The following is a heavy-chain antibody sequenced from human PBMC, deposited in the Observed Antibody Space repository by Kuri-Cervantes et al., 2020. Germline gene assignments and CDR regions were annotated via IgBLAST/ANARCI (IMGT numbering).Heavy chain of an antibody. J-gene: IGHJ6*03. D-gene: IGHD5-12*01. CDR2: MNPNSGNT. CDR3: ARGGVDIVATIHYYYYYYMDV. V-gene: IGHV1-8*01. Sequence: ASVKVSCKASGYTFTSYDINWVRQATGQGLEWMGWMNPNSGNTGYAQKFQGRVTMTRNTSISTGYMELSSLRSEDTAVYYCARGGVDIVATIHYYYYYYMDVWGKGTTVTVSS. CDR1: GYTFTSYD.